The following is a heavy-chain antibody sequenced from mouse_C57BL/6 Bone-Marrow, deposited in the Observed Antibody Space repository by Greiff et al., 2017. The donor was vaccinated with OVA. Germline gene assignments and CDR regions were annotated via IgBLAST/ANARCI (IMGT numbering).Heavy chain of an antibody. CDR1: GFTFSDAW. CDR2: IRNKANNHAT. J-gene: IGHJ4*01. V-gene: IGHV6-6*01. CDR3: TDLWPRQDAMDY. Sequence: EVKLMESGGGLVQPGGSMKLSCAASGFTFSDAWMDWVRQSPEKGLEWVAEIRNKANNHATYYAESVKGRFTISRDDSKSSVYLQMNSLRAEDTGIYYCTDLWPRQDAMDYWGQGTSVTVSS. D-gene: IGHD2-2*01.